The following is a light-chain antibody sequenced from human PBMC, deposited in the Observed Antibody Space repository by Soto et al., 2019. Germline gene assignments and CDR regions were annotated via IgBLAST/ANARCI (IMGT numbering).Light chain of an antibody. V-gene: IGKV3-20*01. J-gene: IGKJ1*01. Sequence: VMTQSPSTLSVSPGERAALSCRASQSVGSNLAWYQQKPGQAPRLLIYGASSRATDIPDRFSGSGSGTDFTLTISRLEPEDFAVYYCQQYDSSPPWAFGQGTKVDIK. CDR2: GAS. CDR3: QQYDSSPPWA. CDR1: QSVGSN.